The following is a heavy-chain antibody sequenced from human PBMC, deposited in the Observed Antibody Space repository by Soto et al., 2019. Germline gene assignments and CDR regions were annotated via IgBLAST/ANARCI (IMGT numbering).Heavy chain of an antibody. V-gene: IGHV3-15*04. CDR3: TTENWNDGGNYVDS. D-gene: IGHD1-1*01. Sequence: EVQLVESGGGLVKPGGSLRLSCAASGITFSSAWMSWVRQAPGKGLEWVGRFEGNADGGRPDFAAPVKGRFSMSRDDSKNTLYLQTSRLKTDNTVVYYCTTENWNDGGNYVDSWGQGTLVTVSS. J-gene: IGHJ4*02. CDR1: GITFSSAW. CDR2: FEGNADGGRP.